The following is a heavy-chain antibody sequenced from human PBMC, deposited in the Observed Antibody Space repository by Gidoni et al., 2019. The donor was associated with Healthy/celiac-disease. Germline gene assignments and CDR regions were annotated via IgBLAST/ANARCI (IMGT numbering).Heavy chain of an antibody. CDR2: INTNTGNP. V-gene: IGHV7-4-1*02. J-gene: IGHJ4*02. CDR1: GYTFTSYA. CDR3: ARGVVATITDRAYYFDY. D-gene: IGHD5-12*01. Sequence: QVQLVQSGSELKKPGASVKVSCKASGYTFTSYAMNWVRQAPGQGLAWMVWINTNTGNPTYAQGFTGRFVFSLDTSVSTAYLQISSLKAEDTAVYYCARGVVATITDRAYYFDYWGQGTLVTVSS.